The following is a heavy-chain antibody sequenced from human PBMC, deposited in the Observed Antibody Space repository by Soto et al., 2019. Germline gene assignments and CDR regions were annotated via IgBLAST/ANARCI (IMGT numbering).Heavy chain of an antibody. V-gene: IGHV3-7*01. J-gene: IGHJ6*04. CDR2: IKPDGSEK. D-gene: IGHD3-16*02. Sequence: EVQLVESGGGLVQPGGSLRLSCAASGFTFSSSWMSWVRQAPEKGLEWVATIKPDGSEKYYVDSVKGRFTISRDNAKNSLYLQMNSLRVEDTAVFYCADPLDLDVWGKGATVTVSS. CDR3: ADPLDLDV. CDR1: GFTFSSSW.